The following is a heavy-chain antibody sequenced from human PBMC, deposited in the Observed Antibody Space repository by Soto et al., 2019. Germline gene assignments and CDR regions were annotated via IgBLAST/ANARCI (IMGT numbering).Heavy chain of an antibody. CDR1: GGSFSGYY. V-gene: IGHV4-34*01. CDR2: INHSGST. Sequence: QVQLQQWGAGLLKPSETLSLTCAVYGGSFSGYYWSWIRQPPGKGLEWIGEINHSGSTTYNPSLKSRVTISVDTSKNQFSLKLSSVTAADTAVYYCARVLPRVTGNRRNNWFDPWGQGTLVTVSS. D-gene: IGHD2-8*02. CDR3: ARVLPRVTGNRRNNWFDP. J-gene: IGHJ5*02.